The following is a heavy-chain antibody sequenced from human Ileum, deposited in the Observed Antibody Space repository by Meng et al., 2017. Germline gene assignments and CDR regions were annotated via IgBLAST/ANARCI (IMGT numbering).Heavy chain of an antibody. V-gene: IGHV3-23*01. CDR3: AKGISVIPTAFDH. CDR1: EFTFNNFA. CDR2: LSASGRTP. J-gene: IGHJ4*02. Sequence: EVTVLESGGGWLQPGGSLTLSCVGSEFTFNNFAMTLVRQTPGKGLEWVASLSASGRTPEYADSVKGRFTVSRDNSKNALFLHMTNLRVADTALYSCAKGISVIPTAFDHWGQGTLVTVSS. D-gene: IGHD2/OR15-2a*01.